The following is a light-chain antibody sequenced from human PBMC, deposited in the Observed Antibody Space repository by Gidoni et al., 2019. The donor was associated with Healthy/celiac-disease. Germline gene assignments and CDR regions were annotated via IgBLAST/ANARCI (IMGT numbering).Light chain of an antibody. J-gene: IGLJ3*02. Sequence: VSNRPSGVSNRFSGSKSGNTASLTISGLQAEDEADYYCSSYTSSSKVFGGGTKLTVL. V-gene: IGLV2-14*01. CDR2: VS. CDR3: SSYTSSSKV.